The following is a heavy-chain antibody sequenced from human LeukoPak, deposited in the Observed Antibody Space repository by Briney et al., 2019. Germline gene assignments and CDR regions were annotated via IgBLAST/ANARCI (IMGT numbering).Heavy chain of an antibody. V-gene: IGHV1-2*02. CDR2: INPNSGVT. D-gene: IGHD1-26*01. Sequence: ASVKVSCKASGYSFTGYYMHWVRRAPGQGLEWMGWINPNSGVTNYAQKFQGRITMTRDTSISTAYMGLTSLMSDDTAVYYCARDRETGSYYGIDYWGQGTLVTVSS. CDR3: ARDRETGSYYGIDY. CDR1: GYSFTGYY. J-gene: IGHJ4*02.